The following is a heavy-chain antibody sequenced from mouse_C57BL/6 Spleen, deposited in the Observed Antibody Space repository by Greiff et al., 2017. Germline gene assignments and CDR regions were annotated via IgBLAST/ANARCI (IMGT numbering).Heavy chain of an antibody. CDR2: IWSGGST. V-gene: IGHV2-2*01. CDR3: ARWSYYSNYFDY. D-gene: IGHD2-5*01. Sequence: QVQLQQSGPGLVQPSQSLSITCTVSGFSLTSYGVHWVRQSPGKGLEWLGVIWSGGSTDYNAAFISRLSISKDNSKSQVFFKMNSLQADDTAIYYCARWSYYSNYFDYWGQGTTLTVSS. J-gene: IGHJ2*01. CDR1: GFSLTSYG.